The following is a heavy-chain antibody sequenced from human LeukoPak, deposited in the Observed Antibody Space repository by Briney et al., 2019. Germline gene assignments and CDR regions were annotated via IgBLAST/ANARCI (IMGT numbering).Heavy chain of an antibody. CDR2: IWYDGSNK. Sequence: TGGSLRLSCEASGFTVSSTHMVWVRQAPGKGLEWVAVIWYDGSNKYYADSVKGRFTISRDNSKNTLYLQMNSLRAEDTAVYYCARFKGGTAHFDYWGQGTLVTVSS. J-gene: IGHJ4*02. D-gene: IGHD2-15*01. CDR1: GFTVSSTH. CDR3: ARFKGGTAHFDY. V-gene: IGHV3-33*08.